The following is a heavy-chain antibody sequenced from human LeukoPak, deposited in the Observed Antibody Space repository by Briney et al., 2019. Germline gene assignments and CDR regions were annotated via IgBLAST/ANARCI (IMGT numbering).Heavy chain of an antibody. CDR1: GGSISSGSYY. D-gene: IGHD3-10*01. V-gene: IGHV4-61*02. CDR2: IYTSGST. CDR3: ARGGGTMVRGVYNWFDP. J-gene: IGHJ5*02. Sequence: EPSETLSLTCTVSGGSISSGSYYWSWIRQPSGKGLEWIGRIYTSGSTNYNPSLKSRVTISVDTSKNQFSLKLSSVTAADTAVYYCARGGGTMVRGVYNWFDPWGQGTLVTVSS.